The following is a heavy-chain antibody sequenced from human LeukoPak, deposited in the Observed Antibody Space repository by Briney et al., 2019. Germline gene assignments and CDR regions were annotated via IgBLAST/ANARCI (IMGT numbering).Heavy chain of an antibody. V-gene: IGHV3-30-3*01. Sequence: GGSLRLSCAASGFTFSSYAMHWVRQAPGKGLEWVAVISYDGSNKYYADSVKGRFTISRDNSKNTLYLQMNSLRAEDTAVYYCARSISRGPYYYYGMDVWGQGTTVTVSS. J-gene: IGHJ6*02. CDR3: ARSISRGPYYYYGMDV. D-gene: IGHD2-21*01. CDR1: GFTFSSYA. CDR2: ISYDGSNK.